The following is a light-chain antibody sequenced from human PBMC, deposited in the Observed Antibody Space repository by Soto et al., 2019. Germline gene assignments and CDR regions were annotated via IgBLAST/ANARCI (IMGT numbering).Light chain of an antibody. CDR1: NSNIGGNS. CDR3: ATWDDTLNGL. Sequence: QSVLTQPPSASGTPGQKVTISCSGGNSNIGGNSVNWYQVLPGMAPKLLIYSNNQRPSGVPDRFSGSKSDTSASLAISGLQSEDEADYYCATWDDTLNGLFGGGTKLTVL. V-gene: IGLV1-44*01. CDR2: SNN. J-gene: IGLJ2*01.